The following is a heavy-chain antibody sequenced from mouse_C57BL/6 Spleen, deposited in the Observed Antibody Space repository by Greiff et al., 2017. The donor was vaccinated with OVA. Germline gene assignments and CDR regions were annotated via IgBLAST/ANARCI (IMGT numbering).Heavy chain of an antibody. V-gene: IGHV1-69*01. CDR3: ARLSQAYSYFDY. Sequence: VKLQQPGAELVMPGASVKLSCKASGYTFTSYWMHWVKQRPGQGLEWIGEIDPSDSYTNYNQKFKGKSTLTVDKSSSTAYMQLSSLTSEDSAVYYCARLSQAYSYFDYWGQGTTLTVSS. D-gene: IGHD3-2*02. J-gene: IGHJ2*01. CDR2: IDPSDSYT. CDR1: GYTFTSYW.